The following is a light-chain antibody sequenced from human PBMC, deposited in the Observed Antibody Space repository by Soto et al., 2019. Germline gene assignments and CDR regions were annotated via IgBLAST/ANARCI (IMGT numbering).Light chain of an antibody. CDR1: SSNVGAGYP. CDR2: G. Sequence: QSVLTQPPSVSGAPGQRVTISCTGSSSNVGAGYPVHWYQQLPGTAPKLLVAGNRPSGVPDRFSVSKSGASASLAITGLQAEDEADYYCQSYDSSLSRRWVFGGGTKLTVL. V-gene: IGLV1-40*01. J-gene: IGLJ3*02. CDR3: QSYDSSLSRRWV.